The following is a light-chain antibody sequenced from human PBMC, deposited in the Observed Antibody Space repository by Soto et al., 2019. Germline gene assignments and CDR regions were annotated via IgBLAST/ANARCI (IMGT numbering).Light chain of an antibody. CDR3: ATWDRSLSVGV. Sequence: QSVLTQPPSVSAAPGQKVTISCSGSSSNIGNNYVFWYQQLPATAPKLLIYDNDKRPSGIPDRFSGSKSGTSATLGITGLQTGDEGDYYCATWDRSLSVGVFGGGTKITVL. CDR2: DND. CDR1: SSNIGNNY. J-gene: IGLJ2*01. V-gene: IGLV1-51*01.